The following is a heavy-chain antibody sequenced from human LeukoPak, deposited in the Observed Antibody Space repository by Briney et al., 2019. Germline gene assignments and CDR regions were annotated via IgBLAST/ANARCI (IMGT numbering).Heavy chain of an antibody. CDR1: GGSISSYY. V-gene: IGHV4-59*01. D-gene: IGHD3-22*01. CDR2: IYYSGST. CDR3: ARVKAYHYYDSSGYYN. Sequence: SETLSLTCTVSGGSISSYYWSWIRQPPGKGLEWIGYIYYSGSTNYNPSLKSRVTISVDTSKNQFSLKLSSVTAADTAVYYCARVKAYHYYDSSGYYNWGQGTLVTVSS. J-gene: IGHJ4*02.